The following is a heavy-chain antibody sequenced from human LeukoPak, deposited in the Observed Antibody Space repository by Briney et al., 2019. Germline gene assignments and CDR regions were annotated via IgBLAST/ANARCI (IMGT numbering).Heavy chain of an antibody. Sequence: SVKVSCKASGGTFSSYAISWVRQAPGQGLEWMGGIIPIFGTANYAQKFQGRVTITADESTSTAYMELSRLRSEDTAVYYCAKTMETPPSFLSLAYDYYGMDVWGQGTTVTVSS. CDR2: IIPIFGTA. V-gene: IGHV1-69*01. D-gene: IGHD3-3*01. CDR3: AKTMETPPSFLSLAYDYYGMDV. CDR1: GGTFSSYA. J-gene: IGHJ6*02.